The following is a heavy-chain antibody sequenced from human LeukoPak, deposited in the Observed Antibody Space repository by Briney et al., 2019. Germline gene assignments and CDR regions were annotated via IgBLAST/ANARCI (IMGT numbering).Heavy chain of an antibody. CDR1: GGSFSGYY. Sequence: PSETLSLTCAVYGGSFSGYYWSWIRQPPGKGLEWIGEINHSGSTNYNPSLKSRVTISVDTSKNQFSLKLSSVTAADTAVYYCARENYYDSSGFDYRGQGTLVTVSS. CDR3: ARENYYDSSGFDY. J-gene: IGHJ4*02. CDR2: INHSGST. V-gene: IGHV4-34*01. D-gene: IGHD3-22*01.